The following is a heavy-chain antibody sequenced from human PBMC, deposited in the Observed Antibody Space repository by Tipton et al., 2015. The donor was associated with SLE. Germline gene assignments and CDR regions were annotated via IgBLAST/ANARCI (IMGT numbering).Heavy chain of an antibody. V-gene: IGHV4-38-2*01. D-gene: IGHD5-12*01. Sequence: TLSLTCSVSDHSILSDYCCGWIRQPPGKGLEWIGCVYHGGDTYYNPSLQSRVTISMDTSSNQFYLRLTSVTAADTAIYYCARLREELRWDSGSERPIAVDNWGQGTLVTVSS. CDR3: ARLREELRWDSGSERPIAVDN. J-gene: IGHJ4*02. CDR2: VYHGGDT. CDR1: DHSILSDYC.